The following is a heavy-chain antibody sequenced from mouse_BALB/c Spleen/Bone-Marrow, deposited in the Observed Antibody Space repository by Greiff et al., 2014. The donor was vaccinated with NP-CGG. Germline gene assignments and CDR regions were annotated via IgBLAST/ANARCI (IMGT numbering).Heavy chain of an antibody. CDR2: IDPANGNT. V-gene: IGHV14-3*02. CDR3: AGFGITKEEGYYYAMDY. Sequence: VQLQQSGAELVKPGASVKLSCTASGFNIKDTYMHWVKQRPEQGLEWIGGIDPANGNTKYDPKFQGKATITADTSSNTAYLQLSSLTSEDTAVYYCAGFGITKEEGYYYAMDYWGQGTSVTVSS. J-gene: IGHJ4*01. CDR1: GFNIKDTY. D-gene: IGHD2-4*01.